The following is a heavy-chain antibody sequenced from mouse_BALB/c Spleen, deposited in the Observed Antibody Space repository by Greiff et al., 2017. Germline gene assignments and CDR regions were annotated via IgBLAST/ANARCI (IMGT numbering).Heavy chain of an antibody. J-gene: IGHJ2*01. CDR3: ARDRYGDY. V-gene: IGHV5-6-5*01. CDR2: ISSGGST. Sequence: EVQGVESGGGLVKPGGSLKLSCAASGFTFSSYAMSWVRQTPEKRLEWVASISSGGSTYYPDSVKGRFTISRDNARNILYLQMSSLRSEDTAMYYCARDRYGDYWGQGTTLTVSS. D-gene: IGHD2-14*01. CDR1: GFTFSSYA.